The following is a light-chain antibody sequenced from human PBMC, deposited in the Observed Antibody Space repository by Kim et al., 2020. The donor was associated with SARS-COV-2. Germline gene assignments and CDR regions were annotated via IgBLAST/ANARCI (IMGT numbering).Light chain of an antibody. CDR3: QIWDIDTV. CDR2: RNN. Sequence: VAVALGQTARITWEGNNLGRKSVHWYQQRPGQAPVLVISRNNNRPSEIPERFSGSNSGDTATLTISRTQAGDEADYYCQIWDIDTVFGGGTQLTVL. CDR1: NLGRKS. J-gene: IGLJ2*01. V-gene: IGLV3-9*01.